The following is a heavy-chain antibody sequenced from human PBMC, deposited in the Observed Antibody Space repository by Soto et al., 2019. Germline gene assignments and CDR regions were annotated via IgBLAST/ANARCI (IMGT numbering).Heavy chain of an antibody. Sequence: EVQLVESGGGLVKPGGSLRLSCAASGFTFSSYSMNWVRQAPGKGLEWVSSISSSSSYIYYADSVKGRFTISRDNAKNSLYLQMNSLRAEDTAVYYCARVRDYYDSSGYSWLTPSRSPFDIWGQGTMVTVSS. J-gene: IGHJ3*02. V-gene: IGHV3-21*01. D-gene: IGHD3-22*01. CDR3: ARVRDYYDSSGYSWLTPSRSPFDI. CDR2: ISSSSSYI. CDR1: GFTFSSYS.